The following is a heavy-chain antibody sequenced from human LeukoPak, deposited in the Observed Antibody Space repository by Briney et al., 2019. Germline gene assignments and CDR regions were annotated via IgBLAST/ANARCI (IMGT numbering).Heavy chain of an antibody. CDR1: GFTFSSYC. D-gene: IGHD3-22*01. CDR3: NPYDYDSSGDYYDY. J-gene: IGHJ4*02. V-gene: IGHV3-21*01. CDR2: ISSSSCYI. Sequence: PGGSLTLSCAASGFTFSSYCMNWVRQAPGKGLEWVLSISSSSCYIYYADPVKGRFTISRDNAKNSLYLQMNSRRAEDTAVYYCNPYDYDSSGDYYDYWGQGTLVTVSS.